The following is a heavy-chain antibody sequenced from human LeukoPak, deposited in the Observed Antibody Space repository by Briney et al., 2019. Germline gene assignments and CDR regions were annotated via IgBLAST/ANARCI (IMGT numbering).Heavy chain of an antibody. CDR3: ARNDHDILTGYYNHYFDY. CDR1: GGTFSSYA. CDR2: IIPIFGTA. V-gene: IGHV1-69*06. J-gene: IGHJ4*02. Sequence: SVTVSCKASGGTFSSYAISWVRQAPGQGLEWMGGIIPIFGTANYAQKFQGRVTITADKSTSTAYMELSSLRSEDTAVYYCARNDHDILTGYYNHYFDYWGQGTLVTVSS. D-gene: IGHD3-9*01.